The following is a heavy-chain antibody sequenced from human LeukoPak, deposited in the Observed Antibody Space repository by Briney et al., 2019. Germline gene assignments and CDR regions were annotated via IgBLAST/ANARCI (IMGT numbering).Heavy chain of an antibody. CDR1: GGSFSGYY. D-gene: IGHD2-2*01. J-gene: IGHJ4*02. CDR3: ASSSRYCSSTSCKKNFDY. Sequence: PSETLSLTCAVYGGSFSGYYWSWIRQPPGKGLEWIGEINHSGSTNYNPSLKSRVTISVDTSKNQFSLKLSSVTAADTAVYYCASSSRYCSSTSCKKNFDYWGQGTLVTVSS. CDR2: INHSGST. V-gene: IGHV4-34*01.